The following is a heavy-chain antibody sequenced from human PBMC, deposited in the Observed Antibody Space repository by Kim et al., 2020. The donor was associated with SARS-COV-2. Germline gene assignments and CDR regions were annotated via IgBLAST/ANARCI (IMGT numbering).Heavy chain of an antibody. CDR1: GFTFSSYW. Sequence: GGSLRLSCAASGFTFSSYWMSWVRQAPGKGLEWVANIKQDGSEKYYVDSVKGRFTISRDNAKNSLYLQMNSLRAEDTAVYYCARDGKYYDFWSGYYITPYFAYWGQGTLVTVSS. J-gene: IGHJ4*02. CDR2: IKQDGSEK. D-gene: IGHD3-3*01. V-gene: IGHV3-7*03. CDR3: ARDGKYYDFWSGYYITPYFAY.